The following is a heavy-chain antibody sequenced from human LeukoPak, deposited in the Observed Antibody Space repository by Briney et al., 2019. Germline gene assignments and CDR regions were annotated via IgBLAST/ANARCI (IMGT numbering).Heavy chain of an antibody. Sequence: GGSLRLSCAASGFTFSSYAMHWVRQAPGKGLEWVAVISYDGSNKYYADSVKGRFTISRDNSKNTLYLQMNSLRAEDTAVYYCARDNGSGGWYRWFDPGGQGTLVTVSS. D-gene: IGHD6-19*01. J-gene: IGHJ5*02. CDR2: ISYDGSNK. CDR3: ARDNGSGGWYRWFDP. V-gene: IGHV3-30-3*01. CDR1: GFTFSSYA.